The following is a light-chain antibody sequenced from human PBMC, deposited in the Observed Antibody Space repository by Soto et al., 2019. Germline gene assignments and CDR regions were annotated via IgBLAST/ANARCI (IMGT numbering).Light chain of an antibody. Sequence: QSVLTQPASVSGSPGQSITISCTGTSSDVGGYNFVSWYQQHPGEAPKLIIYEVSNRPSGVSNRFSGSKSGNTASLTISGLQAEDEADYYCSSYTTISPYVFGTGTKLTVL. CDR1: SSDVGGYNF. V-gene: IGLV2-14*01. CDR3: SSYTTISPYV. J-gene: IGLJ1*01. CDR2: EVS.